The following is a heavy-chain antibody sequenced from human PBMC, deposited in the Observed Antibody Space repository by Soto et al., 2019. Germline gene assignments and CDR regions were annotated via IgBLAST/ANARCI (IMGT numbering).Heavy chain of an antibody. V-gene: IGHV3-48*01. CDR1: GFTFSTYS. Sequence: GGSLRLSCAASGFTFSTYSLNWVRQAPGKGLEWVSYSSSGTTYYSDSVKGRFTVSRDNAKNTMYLQMNDVRAEDSAVYYCARDHLLAFDYWGQGTLVTVSS. CDR2: SSSGTT. CDR3: ARDHLLAFDY. D-gene: IGHD3-3*02. J-gene: IGHJ4*02.